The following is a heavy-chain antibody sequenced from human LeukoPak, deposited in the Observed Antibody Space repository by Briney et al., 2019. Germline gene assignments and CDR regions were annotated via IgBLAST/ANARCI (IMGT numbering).Heavy chain of an antibody. CDR3: ARDLQVTNCGDDCYPHWYFDF. CDR1: GFTFSDYY. CDR2: ISSSGSTI. Sequence: GGSLRLSYAASGFTFSDYYMSWIRQAPGKGLEWVSYISSSGSTIYYADSVKGRFTISRDNAKNSLYLQMNSLRAEDTAMYYCARDLQVTNCGDDCYPHWYFDFWGRGTLVTVSS. J-gene: IGHJ2*01. V-gene: IGHV3-11*01. D-gene: IGHD2-21*02.